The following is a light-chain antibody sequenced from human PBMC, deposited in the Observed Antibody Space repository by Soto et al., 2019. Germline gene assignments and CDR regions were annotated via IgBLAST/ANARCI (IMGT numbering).Light chain of an antibody. V-gene: IGLV2-14*01. Sequence: QSALTQPASVSGSPGQSITISCTGTSRDVGGYNYVSWYQQHPDKAPKLMIYEVSNRPSGVSNRFSGSKSGNTASLTISGLQAEDEADYYCSSYTSSSTPVVFGGGTKLTVL. CDR3: SSYTSSSTPVV. CDR1: SRDVGGYNY. CDR2: EVS. J-gene: IGLJ2*01.